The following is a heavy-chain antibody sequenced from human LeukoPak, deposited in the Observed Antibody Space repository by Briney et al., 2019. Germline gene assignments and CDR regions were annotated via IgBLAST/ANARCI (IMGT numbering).Heavy chain of an antibody. V-gene: IGHV1-3*01. CDR1: GYTFTSYA. CDR2: INAGNGNT. CDR3: ARTGEVPAALYGMDV. Sequence: ASVKVSCKASGYTFTSYAMHWVRQAPGQRLEWMGWINAGNGNTKYSQKFQGRVTITRDTSASTAYMELSSLRSEDTVVYYCARTGEVPAALYGMDVWGQGTTVTVSS. J-gene: IGHJ6*02. D-gene: IGHD2-2*01.